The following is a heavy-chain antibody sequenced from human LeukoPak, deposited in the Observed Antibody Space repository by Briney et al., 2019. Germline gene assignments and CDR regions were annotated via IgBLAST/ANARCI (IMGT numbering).Heavy chain of an antibody. Sequence: SETLSLTCDVSGYSISSGYYWAWIRQTPGKGLQYIGMIYSTGDAYYSPPLKSRVTMSVDTSKNQFSLQLTSVTGADTAIYYCARVLYDTRTFDYWGQGTLVTVSS. CDR1: GYSISSGYY. J-gene: IGHJ4*02. V-gene: IGHV4-38-2*01. CDR2: IYSTGDA. D-gene: IGHD3-22*01. CDR3: ARVLYDTRTFDY.